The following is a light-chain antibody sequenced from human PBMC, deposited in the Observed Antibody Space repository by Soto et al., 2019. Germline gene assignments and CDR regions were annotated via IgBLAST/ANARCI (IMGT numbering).Light chain of an antibody. CDR3: CSNDVGSTYV. Sequence: QSALTQPASVSGSPGQSITISCTGTSTDVGSHKLVSWYQQYPGNAPKLIIFEAYKRPSGVSNRFSGSKSGSTASLTISGLQDEEEADYYCCSNDVGSTYVFGTGTKGTVL. CDR1: STDVGSHKL. CDR2: EAY. V-gene: IGLV2-23*01. J-gene: IGLJ1*01.